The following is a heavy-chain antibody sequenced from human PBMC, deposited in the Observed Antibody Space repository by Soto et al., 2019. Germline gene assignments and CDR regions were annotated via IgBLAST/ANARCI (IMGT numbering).Heavy chain of an antibody. D-gene: IGHD1-1*01. J-gene: IGHJ4*02. Sequence: QVQLQQWGAGLLKPSETLSLTCAVYGGSFSGYYWNWIRQPPGKGLEWIGEINHSGSTNYNPSRKSRVTISVDTAKNQFSLKLSSVTAADTAVYYCARGYGRNVDYWGQGTLVTVSS. CDR2: INHSGST. CDR1: GGSFSGYY. V-gene: IGHV4-34*01. CDR3: ARGYGRNVDY.